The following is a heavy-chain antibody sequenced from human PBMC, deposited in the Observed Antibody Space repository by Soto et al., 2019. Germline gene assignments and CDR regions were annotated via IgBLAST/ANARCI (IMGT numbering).Heavy chain of an antibody. CDR3: AKDTSSSPYYMDV. CDR1: GFTFSNFP. D-gene: IGHD2-2*01. V-gene: IGHV3-23*01. J-gene: IGHJ6*03. CDR2: ISGSTGTT. Sequence: EVQVLESGGGSVQPGGSLRLSCAASGFTFSNFPMSWVRHAPGQGLEWVSEISGSTGTTYYADSVKGRFIISRDNSKNMVHLPMNSLRAEDTAVYYCAKDTSSSPYYMDVWGKGTTVTVSS.